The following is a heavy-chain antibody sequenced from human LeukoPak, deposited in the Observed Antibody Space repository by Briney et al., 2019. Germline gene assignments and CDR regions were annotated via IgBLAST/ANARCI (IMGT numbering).Heavy chain of an antibody. CDR1: GFTFSSSA. J-gene: IGHJ4*02. CDR2: FSRDGIST. D-gene: IGHD5-12*01. V-gene: IGHV3-30*10. Sequence: PGGSLRLSCAASGFTFSSSAMHWVRQAPGKGLEWLAVFSRDGISTYYTDSVKGRFTISRDNSKNIFYLQMNSLRIEDTAIYYCATGKLDPSGFGFMLPFWGQGTLVSVSS. CDR3: ATGKLDPSGFGFMLPF.